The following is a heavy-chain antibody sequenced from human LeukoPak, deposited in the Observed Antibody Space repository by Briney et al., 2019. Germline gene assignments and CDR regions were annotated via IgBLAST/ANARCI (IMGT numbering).Heavy chain of an antibody. Sequence: GGSLRLSCAASGFIFRTYGMNWVRQAPGKGLEYVPGITAGGGNTYYGDSLKGRFTISRDDSKDTLFLQMNSLRVEDTAVYYCAKGMYGVGGALDYWGRGSLVTVSS. V-gene: IGHV3-23*01. D-gene: IGHD2-21*01. CDR1: GFIFRTYG. CDR3: AKGMYGVGGALDY. CDR2: ITAGGGNT. J-gene: IGHJ4*02.